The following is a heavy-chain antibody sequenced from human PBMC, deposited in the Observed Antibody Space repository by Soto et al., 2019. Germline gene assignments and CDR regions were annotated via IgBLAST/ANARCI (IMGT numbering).Heavy chain of an antibody. CDR1: GSSISSGDYY. Sequence: SETLSLTCTVSGSSISSGDYYWSWIRQPPGKGLEWIGYIYYSGSTYYNPSLKSRVTISVDTSKNQFSLQLSSVTAADTAVYYCARVASYGAGSYYNADAFDIWGEGTMDTVSS. J-gene: IGHJ3*02. V-gene: IGHV4-30-4*01. CDR3: ARVASYGAGSYYNADAFDI. CDR2: IYYSGST. D-gene: IGHD3-10*01.